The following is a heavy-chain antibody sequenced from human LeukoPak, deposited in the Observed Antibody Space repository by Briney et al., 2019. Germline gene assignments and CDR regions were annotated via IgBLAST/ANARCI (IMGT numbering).Heavy chain of an antibody. Sequence: ASVKVSCKVSGYSLTELPMHWVRQAPGKGLEWMGGFDPEDGETIYAQTLQGRVTMTEDTSTDTAYMELSSLRSEDTAVYYCARTPIGNTYYYVDVWGKGTTVTISS. J-gene: IGHJ6*03. V-gene: IGHV1-24*01. CDR1: GYSLTELP. CDR3: ARTPIGNTYYYVDV. D-gene: IGHD1-14*01. CDR2: FDPEDGET.